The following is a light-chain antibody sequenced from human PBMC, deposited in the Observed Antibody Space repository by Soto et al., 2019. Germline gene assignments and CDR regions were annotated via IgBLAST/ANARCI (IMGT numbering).Light chain of an antibody. V-gene: IGKV3-20*01. Sequence: EIVLTQSPGTLSLSPGERATLSCRASQSVSISYLAWYQQRPGQAPRLLIYGASSRATGIPDRVSGSGSGTDFTLTINRLEPEDFAVYYCQQYDSSPLFALTFGGGTKGDIK. CDR3: QQYDSSPLFALT. CDR2: GAS. J-gene: IGKJ4*01. CDR1: QSVSISY.